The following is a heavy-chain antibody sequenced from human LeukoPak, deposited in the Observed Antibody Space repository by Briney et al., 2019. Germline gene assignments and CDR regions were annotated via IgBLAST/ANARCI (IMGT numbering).Heavy chain of an antibody. J-gene: IGHJ4*02. CDR1: GYTFTSYD. Sequence: ASVKVSCKASGYTFTSYDINWVRQATGQGLEWMGWMNPNNGNTGYAQKFQGRVTMTRNTSISTAYMELSSLRSEDTAVYYCARESLADYYFDYWGQGTLVTVSS. CDR2: MNPNNGNT. CDR3: ARESLADYYFDY. D-gene: IGHD3-16*01. V-gene: IGHV1-8*01.